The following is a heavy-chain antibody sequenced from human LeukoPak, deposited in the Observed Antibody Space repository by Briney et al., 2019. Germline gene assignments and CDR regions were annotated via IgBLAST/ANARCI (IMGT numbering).Heavy chain of an antibody. V-gene: IGHV4-34*01. CDR2: INHSGST. Sequence: SETLSLTCAVCGGSFSGYYWSLIRQPPGKGLEWIGEINHSGSTNYNPSLKSRVTISVDTSKNQFSLKLSSVTAADTAVYYCARGKSAANWGPYWFDPWGQGTLVTVSS. CDR3: ARGKSAANWGPYWFDP. J-gene: IGHJ5*02. D-gene: IGHD7-27*01. CDR1: GGSFSGYY.